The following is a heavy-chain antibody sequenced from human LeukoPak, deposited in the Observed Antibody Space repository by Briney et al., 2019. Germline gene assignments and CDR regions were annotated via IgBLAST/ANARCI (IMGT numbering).Heavy chain of an antibody. J-gene: IGHJ4*02. CDR2: INHSGST. CDR3: ARGRAGAINYFDY. V-gene: IGHV4-34*01. CDR1: GGSFSGYY. Sequence: SETLSLTCAVYGGSFSGYYRSWIRQPPGKGLEWIGEINHSGSTNYNPSLKSRVTISVDTSKNQFSLKLSSVTAADTAVYYCARGRAGAINYFDYWGQGTLVTVSS. D-gene: IGHD3-10*01.